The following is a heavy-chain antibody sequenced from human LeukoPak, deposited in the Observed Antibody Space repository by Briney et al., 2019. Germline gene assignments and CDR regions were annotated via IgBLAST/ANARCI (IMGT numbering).Heavy chain of an antibody. J-gene: IGHJ6*02. CDR3: ARGGGLDV. CDR2: INHNGNVN. V-gene: IGHV3-7*03. Sequence: GGSLRLSCAASGFTFSSYWMNWARQASGKGLEWVASINHNGNVNYYADSVKGRFTISRDNAKNSLYLQMSNLRAEDTAVYFCARGGGLDVWGQGATVTVSS. D-gene: IGHD3-16*01. CDR1: GFTFSSYW.